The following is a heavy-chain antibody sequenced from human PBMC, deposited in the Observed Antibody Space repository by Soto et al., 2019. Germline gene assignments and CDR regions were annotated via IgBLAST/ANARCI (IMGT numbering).Heavy chain of an antibody. CDR2: NYYSGST. CDR3: EREYGGNCFDF. V-gene: IGHV4-59*01. J-gene: IGHJ4*02. CDR1: GGSISSYY. D-gene: IGHD2-15*01. Sequence: PSETLSLTCTVSGGSISSYYWSWIRQPQGKELKWIGYNYYSGSTNYNPSLKSRVTISVDTSKNQFSLKLSSVNAAETAVYYCEREYGGNCFDFWGQGNLVPVSA.